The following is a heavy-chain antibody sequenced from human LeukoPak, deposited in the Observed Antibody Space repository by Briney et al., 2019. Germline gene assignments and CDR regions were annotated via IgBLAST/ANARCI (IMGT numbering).Heavy chain of an antibody. CDR3: ARASTWNYYYYYMDV. V-gene: IGHV3-30*02. Sequence: GGSLRLSCAASGFTFTTFGMHWVRQAPGKGLEWVAFMRYDGSNKYYADSVKGRFTISRDSSKNTLYLQMNSLRAEDTAVYYCARASTWNYYYYYMDVWGTGTTVTISS. CDR2: MRYDGSNK. CDR1: GFTFTTFG. D-gene: IGHD5/OR15-5a*01. J-gene: IGHJ6*03.